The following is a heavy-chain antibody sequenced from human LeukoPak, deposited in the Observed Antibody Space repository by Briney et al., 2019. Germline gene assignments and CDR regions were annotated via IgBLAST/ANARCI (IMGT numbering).Heavy chain of an antibody. CDR3: ARDMEQLALYYFDY. CDR2: ISSSSSSI. D-gene: IGHD6-13*01. J-gene: IGHJ4*02. Sequence: GGSLRLSCTASGFSFSYYTMNWVRQAPGKGLEWVSSISSSSSSIYYADSVKGRFTISRDNAKNTLYLQMNSLRAEDTAVYYCARDMEQLALYYFDYWGQGTLVTVSS. CDR1: GFSFSYYT. V-gene: IGHV3-21*01.